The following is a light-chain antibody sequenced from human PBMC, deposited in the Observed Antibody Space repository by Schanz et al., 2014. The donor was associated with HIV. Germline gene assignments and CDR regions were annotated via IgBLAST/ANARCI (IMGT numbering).Light chain of an antibody. CDR1: TSNIGINT. V-gene: IGLV1-44*01. Sequence: QSVLTQPPSASGTPGQRVTISCSGSTSNIGINTVNWYQQLPGTAPKVLIYRNTERPSGVPDRFSDSKSGTSASLAISGLQSEDEADYYCGTWDSTLSAWVFGGGTKLTVL. CDR2: RNT. J-gene: IGLJ3*02. CDR3: GTWDSTLSAWV.